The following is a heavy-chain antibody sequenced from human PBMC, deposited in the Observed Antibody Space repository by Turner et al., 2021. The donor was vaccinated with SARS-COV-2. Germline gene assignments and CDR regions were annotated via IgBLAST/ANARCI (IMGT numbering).Heavy chain of an antibody. CDR2: IYSGCST. D-gene: IGHD3-3*02. V-gene: IGHV3-53*04. Sequence: EVQLVESGGGLVQPGGSLRLSCAATGFTVSRNYMSWVRQAPGKGLEWVSVIYSGCSTYYADSVKGRFTISRHNSKNTLYLQMNSLRAEDTAVYHCARDLLAYGMDVWGQGTTVTVSS. CDR3: ARDLLAYGMDV. J-gene: IGHJ6*02. CDR1: GFTVSRNY.